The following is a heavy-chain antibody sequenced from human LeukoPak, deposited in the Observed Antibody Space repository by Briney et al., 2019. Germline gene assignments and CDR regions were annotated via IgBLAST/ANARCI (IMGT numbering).Heavy chain of an antibody. CDR3: ARRSAGTGYYDSSGYPHDAFDI. D-gene: IGHD3-22*01. J-gene: IGHJ3*02. CDR2: IIPILGIA. Sequence: SVKVSCKASGGTFSSYAISWVRQAPGQGLEWMGMIIPILGIANYAQKFQGRVTITADKSTSTAYMELSSLRSEDTAVYYCARRSAGTGYYDSSGYPHDAFDIWGQGTTVTVSS. CDR1: GGTFSSYA. V-gene: IGHV1-69*04.